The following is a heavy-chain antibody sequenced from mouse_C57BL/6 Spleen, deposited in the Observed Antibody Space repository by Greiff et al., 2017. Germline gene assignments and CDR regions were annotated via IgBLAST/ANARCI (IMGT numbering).Heavy chain of an antibody. CDR2: IYPGDGDT. J-gene: IGHJ1*03. D-gene: IGHD2-1*01. Sequence: QVQLQQSGAELVKPGASVKISCKASGYAFSSYWMNWVKQRPGKGLEWIGQIYPGDGDTNYNGKFKGKATLTADKSSSTAYMQLSSLTSEDSAVYFCARGGIYYGKGDFDVWGTGTTVTVSS. V-gene: IGHV1-80*01. CDR1: GYAFSSYW. CDR3: ARGGIYYGKGDFDV.